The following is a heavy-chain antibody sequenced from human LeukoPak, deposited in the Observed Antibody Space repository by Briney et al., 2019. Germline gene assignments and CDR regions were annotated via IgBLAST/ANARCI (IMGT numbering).Heavy chain of an antibody. Sequence: GASVKVSCKASGYTFTSYGINWVRQATGQGLEWMGWMNPDSGNTGFAQKFQGRVTMTRNTSITTAYMELSSLRSEDTAVYYCAVHLPGDYLDRWGQGTLVTVSS. CDR1: GYTFTSYG. J-gene: IGHJ4*02. V-gene: IGHV1-8*02. CDR2: MNPDSGNT. CDR3: AVHLPGDYLDR.